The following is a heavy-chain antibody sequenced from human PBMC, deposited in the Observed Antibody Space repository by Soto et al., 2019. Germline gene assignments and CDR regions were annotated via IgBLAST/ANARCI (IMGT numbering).Heavy chain of an antibody. Sequence: EMQLVESGEGLVQPGGSLRLSCAASGFTVGSGYMTWVRQAPGKGLEWVSVMYAGGTPYYADSVKGRFTFSRDNSKNMLYLQMNNLRADDTAVYYCAREFRDGANTRLAFDPWGQGALVTVSS. CDR3: AREFRDGANTRLAFDP. CDR2: MYAGGTP. CDR1: GFTVGSGY. V-gene: IGHV3-66*01. J-gene: IGHJ5*02. D-gene: IGHD2-15*01.